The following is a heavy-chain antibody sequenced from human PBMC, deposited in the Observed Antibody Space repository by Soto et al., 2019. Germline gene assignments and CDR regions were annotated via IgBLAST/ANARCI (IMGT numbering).Heavy chain of an antibody. J-gene: IGHJ4*02. CDR2: INHSGST. CDR3: ARSPPANLLLFDY. V-gene: IGHV4-34*01. CDR1: DGYFSGYY. Sequence: SEPLSLTCAVDDGYFSGYYWSRIRKHQGKGLEWIGYINHSGSTNYNPSLKSRVTISVDTSKHQFSLKLSSVTAADMAVYYCARSPPANLLLFDYWGQGTLVTVSS.